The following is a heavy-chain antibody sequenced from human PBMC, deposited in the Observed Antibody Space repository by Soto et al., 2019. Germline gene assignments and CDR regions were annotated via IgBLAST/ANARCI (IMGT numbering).Heavy chain of an antibody. D-gene: IGHD3-22*01. CDR1: GYNFTSHY. CDR3: ARVGYSSTGTTFHYHGLDV. J-gene: IGHJ6*02. V-gene: IGHV1-46*01. Sequence: RASVKVSCKASGYNFTSHYMHWVRQAPGQGLESMGIIYPRGGTTIYAQKFQGRVTMTRDTSTHTFYMELSSLRSEDTAMYYCARVGYSSTGTTFHYHGLDVWGQGTTVTVSS. CDR2: IYPRGGTT.